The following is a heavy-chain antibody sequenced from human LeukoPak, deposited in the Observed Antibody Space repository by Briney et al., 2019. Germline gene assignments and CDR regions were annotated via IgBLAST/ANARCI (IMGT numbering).Heavy chain of an antibody. CDR3: ARDSDRYAFDI. J-gene: IGHJ3*02. V-gene: IGHV3-21*01. CDR1: GFTVSDYY. CDR2: ISSSSSYI. Sequence: GGSLRLSCAASGFTVSDYYMNWVRQAPGKGLEWVSSISSSSSYIYYADSVKGRFTISRDNAKNSLYLQMNSLRAEDTAVYYCARDSDRYAFDIWGQGTMVTVSS.